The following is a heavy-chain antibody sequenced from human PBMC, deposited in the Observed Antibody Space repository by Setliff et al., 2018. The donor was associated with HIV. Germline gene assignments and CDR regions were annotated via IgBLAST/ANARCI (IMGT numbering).Heavy chain of an antibody. CDR3: ARIYDYGSYYFDY. D-gene: IGHD4-17*01. J-gene: IGHJ4*02. Sequence: ASVKVSCKASGYTFSSYDINWVRQATGQGLEWMGWMDPNSGNTGYAQKFQGRVTMTRNTATSTAFMELSSLRSEDTAVYYCARIYDYGSYYFDYWGQGTLVTVSS. CDR1: GYTFSSYD. CDR2: MDPNSGNT. V-gene: IGHV1-8*02.